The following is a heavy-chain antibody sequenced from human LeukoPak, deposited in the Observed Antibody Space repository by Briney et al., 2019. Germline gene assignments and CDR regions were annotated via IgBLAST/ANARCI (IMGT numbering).Heavy chain of an antibody. CDR1: GGSIGSYY. D-gene: IGHD6-13*01. CDR2: IYTSGST. J-gene: IGHJ4*02. V-gene: IGHV4-4*07. Sequence: SETLSLTCTVSGGSIGSYYWSWIRQPAGKGLEWIGRIYTSGSTNYNPSLKSRVTMSVDTSKNQFSLKLSSVTAADTAVYYCAREGVWQQLGLDYWGQGTLVTVSS. CDR3: AREGVWQQLGLDY.